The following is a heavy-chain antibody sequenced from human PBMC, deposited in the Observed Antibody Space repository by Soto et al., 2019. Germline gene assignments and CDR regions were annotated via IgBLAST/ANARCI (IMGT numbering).Heavy chain of an antibody. D-gene: IGHD3-3*01. CDR2: ISAYNGNT. CDR1: GYTFTSYG. Sequence: ASVKVSCKASGYTFTSYGISWVRQAPGQGLEWMGWISAYNGNTNYAQKLQGRVTMTTDTSTSTAYMELRSLRSDDTAVYYCARVSSYDFWSGYYYYYGMDVWGQGTTVTVS. V-gene: IGHV1-18*01. J-gene: IGHJ6*02. CDR3: ARVSSYDFWSGYYYYYGMDV.